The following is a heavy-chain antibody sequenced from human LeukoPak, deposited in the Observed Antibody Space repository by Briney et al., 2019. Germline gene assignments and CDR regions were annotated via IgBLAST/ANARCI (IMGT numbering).Heavy chain of an antibody. CDR3: ARGDYYDSSGHFDY. D-gene: IGHD3-22*01. Sequence: SETLSLTCTVSGGSISSCYWSWIRQPPGKGLEWIGYIYYSGSTNYNPSLKSRVTISVDTSKNQFSLKLSSVTAADTAVYYCARGDYYDSSGHFDYWGQGTLVTVSS. V-gene: IGHV4-59*01. CDR1: GGSISSCY. J-gene: IGHJ4*02. CDR2: IYYSGST.